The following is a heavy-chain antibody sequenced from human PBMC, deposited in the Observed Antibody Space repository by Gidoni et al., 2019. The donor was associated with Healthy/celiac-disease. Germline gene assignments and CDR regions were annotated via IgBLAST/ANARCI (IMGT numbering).Heavy chain of an antibody. D-gene: IGHD2-8*02. V-gene: IGHV3-23*01. CDR2: ISGSGGST. CDR1: GFTFSSYA. Sequence: EVQLLESGGGLVQPGGSLRLSCAASGFTFSSYAMSWVRQAPGKGLEWVSAISGSGGSTYYADAVKGRFTISRDNSKNTLYRQMNSLRAEDTAVYYCAKSARLGVLGQRGYYYYGMDVWGQGTTVTVSS. CDR3: AKSARLGVLGQRGYYYYGMDV. J-gene: IGHJ6*02.